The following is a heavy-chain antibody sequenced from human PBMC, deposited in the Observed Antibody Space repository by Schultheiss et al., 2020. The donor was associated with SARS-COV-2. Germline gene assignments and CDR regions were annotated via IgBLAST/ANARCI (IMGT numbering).Heavy chain of an antibody. D-gene: IGHD3-10*01. CDR2: IYHSGST. J-gene: IGHJ4*02. CDR3: ARHGGRYSIKYHFDS. V-gene: IGHV4-4*02. Sequence: SETLSLTCAVSGGSISSSNWWSWVRQPPGKGLEWIGEIYHSGSTYSNPSLESRLTLSGDTSKNQFSLRLTSVTPADTAVYYCARHGGRYSIKYHFDSWGQGTQVTVSS. CDR1: GGSISSSNW.